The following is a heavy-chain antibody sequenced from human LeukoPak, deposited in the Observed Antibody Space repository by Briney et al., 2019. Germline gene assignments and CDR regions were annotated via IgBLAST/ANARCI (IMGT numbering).Heavy chain of an antibody. CDR1: GYTLTRHY. J-gene: IGHJ4*02. CDR3: ASQYYDSAGNPTFDY. V-gene: IGHV1-46*01. Sequence: EASVKVSCKASGYTLTRHYMHWVRHAPGQGLEWMGIINPSGDITSYAQKFQGRVTMTRETSASTVYMELSSLKSEDTAVYYCASQYYDSAGNPTFDYWGQGTLVSVSP. CDR2: INPSGDIT. D-gene: IGHD3-16*01.